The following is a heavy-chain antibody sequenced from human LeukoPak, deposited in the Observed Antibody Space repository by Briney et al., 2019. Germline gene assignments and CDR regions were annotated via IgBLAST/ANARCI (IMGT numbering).Heavy chain of an antibody. Sequence: GGSLRLSCAASGFSFDDYAMHWVRQAPGKGLEWVSGISWNSGSINYADSVKGRFTISRDNAKDTLYLQMSSLRAEDSAVYYCISSSPSFDYWGQGTLVTVSS. CDR2: ISWNSGSI. CDR1: GFSFDDYA. V-gene: IGHV3-9*01. CDR3: ISSSPSFDY. J-gene: IGHJ4*02.